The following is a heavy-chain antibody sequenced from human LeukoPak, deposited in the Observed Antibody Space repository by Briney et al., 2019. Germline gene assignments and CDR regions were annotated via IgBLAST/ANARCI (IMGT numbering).Heavy chain of an antibody. CDR1: GFTFDDYG. D-gene: IGHD3-22*01. CDR3: ARQNYYDSSGYYYLDY. Sequence: PGGSLRLSCAASGFTFDDYGMSWVRPAPGKGLEWVSGINWNGGSTGYADSVKGRFTISRDNAKNSLYLQMNSLRAEDTALYYCARQNYYDSSGYYYLDYWGQGTLVTVSS. J-gene: IGHJ4*02. CDR2: INWNGGST. V-gene: IGHV3-20*04.